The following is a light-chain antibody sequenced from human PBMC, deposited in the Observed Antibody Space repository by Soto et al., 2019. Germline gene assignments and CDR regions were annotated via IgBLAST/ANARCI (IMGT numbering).Light chain of an antibody. V-gene: IGLV2-8*01. Sequence: QSALTQPPSASGSPGQSVAISCTGTSSDVGGYSYVSWYQQHPGKAPKLMIYEVNKRPSGVPDRFSGSKSGNTASLTVSGLQAEDEADYYCSSYAGSSNVFGTGTKV. CDR1: SSDVGGYSY. CDR3: SSYAGSSNV. J-gene: IGLJ1*01. CDR2: EVN.